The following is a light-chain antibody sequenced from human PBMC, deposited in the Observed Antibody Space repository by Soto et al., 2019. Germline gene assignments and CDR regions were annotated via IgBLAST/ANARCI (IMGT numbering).Light chain of an antibody. CDR2: DVG. Sequence: QSVLTQPASVSGSPGQSITISCTGTSSDVGDFNYVSWYQQHPGKAPKLMIYDVGNRPSGVSIRFSGSKSGSTASLTISGLQAEDEADYYCSSFSSSTTRVFGTGPKLTVL. CDR1: SSDVGDFNY. V-gene: IGLV2-14*01. CDR3: SSFSSSTTRV. J-gene: IGLJ1*01.